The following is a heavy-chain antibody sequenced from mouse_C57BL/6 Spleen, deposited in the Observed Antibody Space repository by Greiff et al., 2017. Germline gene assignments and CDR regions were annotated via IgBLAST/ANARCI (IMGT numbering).Heavy chain of an antibody. Sequence: QVQLQQPGAELVMPGASVKLSCKASGYTFTSYWMHWVKQRPGQGLEWIGEIDPSDSYTNYNQKFKGKSTLTVDKSSSTAYMQLSSLTSEDSAVYYCARPLYYCDSGPYAMGYWGQGTSVTVSS. J-gene: IGHJ4*01. CDR2: IDPSDSYT. D-gene: IGHD1-1*01. CDR3: ARPLYYCDSGPYAMGY. CDR1: GYTFTSYW. V-gene: IGHV1-69*01.